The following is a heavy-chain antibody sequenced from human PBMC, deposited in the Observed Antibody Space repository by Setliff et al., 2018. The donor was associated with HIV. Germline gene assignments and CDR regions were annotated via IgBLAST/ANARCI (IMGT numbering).Heavy chain of an antibody. Sequence: GGSLRLSCAASGFTVRSNYMTWVRQAPGKGLEWVSVIYSGGRTNYADSVKGRFTISRDNSRNTLYLQMNDLRAEDTAVYYCARGGDIVVVPAPMSYGMDVWGQGTTVTVSS. CDR2: IYSGGRT. J-gene: IGHJ6*02. CDR1: GFTVRSNY. D-gene: IGHD2-2*01. CDR3: ARGGDIVVVPAPMSYGMDV. V-gene: IGHV3-53*01.